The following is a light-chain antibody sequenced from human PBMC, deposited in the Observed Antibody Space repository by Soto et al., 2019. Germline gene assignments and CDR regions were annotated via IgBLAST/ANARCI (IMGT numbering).Light chain of an antibody. J-gene: IGLJ1*01. CDR3: GADNGSGSNFVYV. V-gene: IGLV9-49*01. Sequence: QLVLTQPPSASASLGASVTLTCTLSSGYSNYKVDWYQQRPGKCPRFVMRVGTGGIVGSKGDGIPDRFSVLGSGLNRYLTIKNIQEEDESDYHCGADNGSGSNFVYVFGTGTKLTAL. CDR1: SGYSNYK. CDR2: VGTGGIVG.